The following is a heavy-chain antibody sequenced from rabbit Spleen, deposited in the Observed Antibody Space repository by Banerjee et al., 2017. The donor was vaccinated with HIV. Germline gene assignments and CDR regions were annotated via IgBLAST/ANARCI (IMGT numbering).Heavy chain of an antibody. CDR2: IDTGSSGST. CDR1: GFSFSSNYY. V-gene: IGHV1S40*01. Sequence: QSLEESGGDLVKPGASLTLTCIASGFSFSSNYYMCWVRQAPGKGLEWIACIDTGSSGSTYYASWAKGRFTISRTSSTTVTLQMTSLTAADTATYFCARDLAGVIGWNFGWWGPGTLVTVS. D-gene: IGHD4-1*01. J-gene: IGHJ4*01. CDR3: ARDLAGVIGWNFGW.